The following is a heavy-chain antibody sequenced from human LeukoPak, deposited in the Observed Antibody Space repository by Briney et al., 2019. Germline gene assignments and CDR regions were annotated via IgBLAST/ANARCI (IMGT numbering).Heavy chain of an antibody. D-gene: IGHD5-18*01. J-gene: IGHJ4*02. CDR3: ASDGYSYGPTSFDY. Sequence: GGSLRLSCAASGFTFSGYWMSWVRQAPGKGLEWVANIKQDGSEKYYVDSVKGRFTISRDNAKNSLYLQMNSLRAEDTAVYYCASDGYSYGPTSFDYWGQGTLVTVSS. CDR1: GFTFSGYW. CDR2: IKQDGSEK. V-gene: IGHV3-7*01.